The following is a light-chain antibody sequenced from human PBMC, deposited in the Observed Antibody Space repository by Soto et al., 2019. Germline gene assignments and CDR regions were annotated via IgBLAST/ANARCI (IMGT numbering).Light chain of an antibody. CDR3: QQYHNLWT. CDR1: QSIYSN. J-gene: IGKJ1*01. V-gene: IGKV3-15*01. Sequence: EIVMTHSPATLSVSPGERATLSCRASQSIYSNLAWYQQRPGQPPRLLIYRASTRATDIPARFSGSGSGTEFTLTISCLQSEDFAVYYCQQYHNLWTFGQGTKVDIK. CDR2: RAS.